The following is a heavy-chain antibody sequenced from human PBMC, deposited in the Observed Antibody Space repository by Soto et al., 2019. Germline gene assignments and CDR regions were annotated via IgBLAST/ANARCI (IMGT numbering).Heavy chain of an antibody. CDR3: ARDPLIGGRSNSRAYFDY. J-gene: IGHJ4*02. CDR1: GFTFSSCN. Sequence: EVQLVEAGGGLVKPGESLRLSCAASGFTFSSCNINWVRQAPGKGLEWVSSISSSSSYIYYADSVKGRFTTSRDNAKNSLYRQMNSLRAEDTAVNYCARDPLIGGRSNSRAYFDYWGQRTLVTASS. D-gene: IGHD3-16*01. V-gene: IGHV3-21*01. CDR2: ISSSSSYI.